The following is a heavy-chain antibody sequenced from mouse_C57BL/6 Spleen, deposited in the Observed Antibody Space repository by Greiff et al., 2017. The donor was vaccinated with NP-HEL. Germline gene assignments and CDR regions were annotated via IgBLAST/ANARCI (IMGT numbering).Heavy chain of an antibody. J-gene: IGHJ4*01. V-gene: IGHV5-6*02. D-gene: IGHD3-2*02. Sequence: EVKLVESGGDLVKPGGSLKLSCAASGFTFSSYGMSWVRQTPDKRLEWVATISSGGSYTYYPDSVKGRFTISRDNAKNTLYLQMSSLKSEDTAMYYCARREGAAQATSAMDYWGQGTSVTVSS. CDR3: ARREGAAQATSAMDY. CDR2: ISSGGSYT. CDR1: GFTFSSYG.